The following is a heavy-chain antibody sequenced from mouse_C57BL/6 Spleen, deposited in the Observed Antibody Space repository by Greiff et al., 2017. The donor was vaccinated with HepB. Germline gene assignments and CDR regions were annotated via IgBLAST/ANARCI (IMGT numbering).Heavy chain of an antibody. CDR2: IYPSDSYT. J-gene: IGHJ2*01. CDR3: ARSSTANFDY. D-gene: IGHD1-2*01. CDR1: GYTFTSYW. Sequence: QVQLQQPGAELVMPGASVKLSCKASGYTFTSYWMHWVKQRPGQGLEWIGEIYPSDSYTNYNQKFKGKSTLTVDKSSSTAYMQLSSLTSEDSAVYYCARSSTANFDYWGQGTTLTVSS. V-gene: IGHV1-69*01.